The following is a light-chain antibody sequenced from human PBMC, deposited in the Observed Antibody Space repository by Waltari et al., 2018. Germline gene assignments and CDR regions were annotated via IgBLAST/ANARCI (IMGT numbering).Light chain of an antibody. CDR2: YDE. CDR3: ATWDDILNAYF. CDR1: RSNIGNNA. J-gene: IGLJ1*01. Sequence: QSVLTQPPSVSEAPRQRVTISCSGIRSNIGNNAVNWYQQVPGKAPKLLIYYDELRPSGVSDRFSASKSGTSASLAISGLQSEDEADYYCATWDDILNAYFFGPGTKVTVL. V-gene: IGLV1-36*01.